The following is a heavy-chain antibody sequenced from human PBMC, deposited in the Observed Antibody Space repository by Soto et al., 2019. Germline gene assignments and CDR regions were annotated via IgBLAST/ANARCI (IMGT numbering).Heavy chain of an antibody. CDR3: ASGAVKDGYNRNPFDY. CDR2: IIPIFGTA. J-gene: IGHJ4*02. D-gene: IGHD5-12*01. V-gene: IGHV1-69*13. CDR1: GGTFSSYA. Sequence: VASVKVSCKASGGTFSSYAISWVRQAPGQGLEWMGGIIPIFGTANYAQKFQGRVTITADESTSTAYMELSSLRSEDTAVYYCASGAVKDGYNRNPFDYWGQGTLVTVS.